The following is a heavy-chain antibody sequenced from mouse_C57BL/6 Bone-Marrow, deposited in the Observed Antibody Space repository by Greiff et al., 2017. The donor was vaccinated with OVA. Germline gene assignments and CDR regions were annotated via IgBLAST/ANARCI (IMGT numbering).Heavy chain of an antibody. D-gene: IGHD1-1*01. Sequence: EVQLQQSGPELVKPGASVKISCKASGYTFTDYYMNWVKQSHGKSLEWIGDINPNNGGTSYNQKFKGKATLTVDKSSSTAYMELRSLTSEDSAVYYCARERAYYGSPYWYFDVWGTGTTVTVSS. J-gene: IGHJ1*03. CDR1: GYTFTDYY. CDR2: INPNNGGT. CDR3: ARERAYYGSPYWYFDV. V-gene: IGHV1-26*01.